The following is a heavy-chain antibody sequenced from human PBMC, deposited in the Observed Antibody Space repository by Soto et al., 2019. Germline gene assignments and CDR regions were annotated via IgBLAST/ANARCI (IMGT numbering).Heavy chain of an antibody. D-gene: IGHD3-10*01. J-gene: IGHJ4*02. CDR1: GFTFSSSW. CDR2: IKPDGSDY. CDR3: AWDTRSPGY. Sequence: EVLLVESGGGLVQPGGSLRLSCAASGFTFSSSWMSWVRQAPRKGLEWVANIKPDGSDYSSVGSMKGRFTVSRDNAKNSLFLQMNSLRVEDTAVYYCAWDTRSPGYWGQGTLVTVSS. V-gene: IGHV3-7*04.